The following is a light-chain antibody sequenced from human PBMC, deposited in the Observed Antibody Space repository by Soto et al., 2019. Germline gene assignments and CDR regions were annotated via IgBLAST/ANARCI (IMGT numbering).Light chain of an antibody. J-gene: IGLJ1*01. CDR1: SSDVAVYNY. Sequence: QSALTQPASVSGSPGQSITISCTGTSSDVAVYNYVSWFQQHPGKAPKLIIFGVNNRPSGVSDRFSGSKSGTSASLAISGLQSEDEADYYCAAWDDSLNYVFGTGTKLTVL. CDR2: GVN. CDR3: AAWDDSLNYV. V-gene: IGLV2-14*01.